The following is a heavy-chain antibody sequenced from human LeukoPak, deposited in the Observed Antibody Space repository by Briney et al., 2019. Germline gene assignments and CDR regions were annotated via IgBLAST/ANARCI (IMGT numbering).Heavy chain of an antibody. J-gene: IGHJ4*02. D-gene: IGHD3-3*01. CDR1: GLSFSNYA. CDR2: ISGSGGAT. CDR3: AKGGKNFDFWRFDY. Sequence: GGSLRLSCAASGLSFSNYAMNWVRQAPGKGLEWVSSISGSGGATYYADFVKGRATISRDNSKHIVYLQLDSLRAEDTAVYFCAKGGKNFDFWRFDYWGQGTLVTVSS. V-gene: IGHV3-23*01.